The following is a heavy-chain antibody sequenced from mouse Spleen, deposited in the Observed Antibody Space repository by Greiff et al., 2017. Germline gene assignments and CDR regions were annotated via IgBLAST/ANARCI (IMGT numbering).Heavy chain of an antibody. V-gene: IGHV1-64*01. D-gene: IGHD1-1*01. CDR1: GYTFTSYW. CDR3: ARGRVYYDGSYYAMDY. J-gene: IGHJ4*01. CDR2: IHPNSGST. Sequence: VQLQQPGAELVKPGASVKLSCKASGYTFTSYWMHWVKQRPGQGLEWIGMIHPNSGSTNYNEKFKSKATLTVDKSSSTAYMQLSSLTSEDSAVYYCARGRVYYDGSYYAMDYWGQGTSVTVSS.